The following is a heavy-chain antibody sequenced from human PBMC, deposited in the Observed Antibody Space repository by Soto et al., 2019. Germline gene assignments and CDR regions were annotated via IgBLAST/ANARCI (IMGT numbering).Heavy chain of an antibody. CDR2: IKHDGSEK. J-gene: IGHJ4*02. CDR1: GFTFSSYW. Sequence: GGSLRLSCAASGFTFSSYWMSWVRQAPGKGLEWVANIKHDGSEKYYVDSVKGRFTISRDNAKNSLYLQMNSLRAEDTAVYYCSAAVSEGYFDYWGQGTLVTVSS. CDR3: SAAVSEGYFDY. V-gene: IGHV3-7*01. D-gene: IGHD6-13*01.